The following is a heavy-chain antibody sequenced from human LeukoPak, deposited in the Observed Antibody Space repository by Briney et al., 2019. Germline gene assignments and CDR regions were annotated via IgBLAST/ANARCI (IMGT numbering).Heavy chain of an antibody. J-gene: IGHJ4*02. CDR1: GFTLSSYA. CDR2: ISGSGAGT. D-gene: IGHD2-8*01. V-gene: IGHV3-23*01. CDR3: AKMVREFYTISYYFDY. Sequence: GGSLRLSCAASGFTLSSYAMNWVRQAPGKGLEWVSGISGSGAGTYYADSVKGRSTISRDNSKNTLYLQMNSLRAEDTAVYYCAKMVREFYTISYYFDYWGQGTLVTVSS.